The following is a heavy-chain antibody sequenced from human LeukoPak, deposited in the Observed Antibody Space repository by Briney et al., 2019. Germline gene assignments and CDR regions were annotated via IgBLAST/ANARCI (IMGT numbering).Heavy chain of an antibody. CDR2: NTGYSGNT. V-gene: IGHV1-18*04. J-gene: IGHJ5*02. Sequence: ASVKVSCKAPGDTLANYGITWVRQAPGQGLEWMGWNTGYSGNTNYAQHFQGRVTMTTERSTSTAYLELRSLRSDDTAVYYCARVTVVTRSPWSWGLKKIGQEVNWFDPWGQGTLIIVSS. CDR1: GDTLANYG. D-gene: IGHD4-17*01. CDR3: ARVTVVTRSPWSWGLKKIGQEVNWFDP.